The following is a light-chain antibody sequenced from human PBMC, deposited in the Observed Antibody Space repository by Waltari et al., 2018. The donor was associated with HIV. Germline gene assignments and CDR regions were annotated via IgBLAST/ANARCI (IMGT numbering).Light chain of an antibody. J-gene: IGKJ4*01. CDR2: AAS. CDR3: QQYDNLPLT. CDR1: QDIIKY. V-gene: IGKV1-33*01. Sequence: ASVRDRVTITCQASQDIIKYLNWYQQKPGKAPKLLIYAASNLETGVPARFSGGGSGTDFTFTISSLQPEDIATYYCQQYDNLPLTFGGGTKVEI.